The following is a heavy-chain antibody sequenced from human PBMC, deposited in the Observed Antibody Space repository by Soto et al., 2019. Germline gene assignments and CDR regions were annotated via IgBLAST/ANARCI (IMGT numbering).Heavy chain of an antibody. V-gene: IGHV1-2*02. D-gene: IGHD1-26*01. CDR2: IKPNTGDT. CDR1: GYSFTDYY. J-gene: IGHJ4*02. Sequence: ASVKVSCKASGYSFTDYYIHWVRQAPGQGLEWMGWIKPNTGDTNLAQKFQGRVTMTRDTSISTAYMEVSRVRSDDTALYFCARETPSGSSDFDYWGQGTLVTVS. CDR3: ARETPSGSSDFDY.